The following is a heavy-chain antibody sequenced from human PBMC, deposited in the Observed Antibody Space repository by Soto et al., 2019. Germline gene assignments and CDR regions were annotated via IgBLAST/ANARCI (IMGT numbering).Heavy chain of an antibody. CDR3: AITYWNDVPYCYYYMDV. V-gene: IGHV5-51*01. Sequence: GESLKISCKGSGYSFTSYWIGWVRQMPGKGLEWMGIIYPGDSDTRYSPSFQGQVTISADKSISTAYLQWSSLKASDTAMYYCAITYWNDVPYCYYYMDVWGKGTKVTVSS. J-gene: IGHJ6*03. D-gene: IGHD1-1*01. CDR1: GYSFTSYW. CDR2: IYPGDSDT.